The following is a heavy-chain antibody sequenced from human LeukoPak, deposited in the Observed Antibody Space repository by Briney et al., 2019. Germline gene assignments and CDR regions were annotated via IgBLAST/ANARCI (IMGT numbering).Heavy chain of an antibody. CDR3: ARRRDLYSGSYYPFDY. Sequence: GESLKISCKGSGYSFNSHWIGWVRQMPGKGLEWMGIIYPGDSDTRYSPSFQGQVTISADKSISTAYLQWSSLKASDTAMYYCARRRDLYSGSYYPFDYWGQGTLVTVSS. CDR2: IYPGDSDT. J-gene: IGHJ4*02. CDR1: GYSFNSHW. V-gene: IGHV5-51*01. D-gene: IGHD1-26*01.